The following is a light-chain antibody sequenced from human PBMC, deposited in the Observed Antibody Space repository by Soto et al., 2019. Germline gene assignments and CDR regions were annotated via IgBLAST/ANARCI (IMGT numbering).Light chain of an antibody. CDR3: QSYNDWPFA. V-gene: IGKV3-15*01. CDR2: GVS. CDR1: ESLSAF. J-gene: IGKJ2*01. Sequence: DIVLTQSPATLSVSPGDRVTLSCRASESLSAFLAWYHQKPGQAPRLLMYGVSTRATGIPARFSAGGSATDFTLTISSLQSADSAFYFCQSYNDWPFASGLGTRLEI.